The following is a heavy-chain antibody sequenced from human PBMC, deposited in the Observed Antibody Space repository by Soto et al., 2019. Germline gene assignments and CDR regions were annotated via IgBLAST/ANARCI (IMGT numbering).Heavy chain of an antibody. V-gene: IGHV1-69*08. CDR3: ATDKGYFNY. CDR2: IIPILDIA. CDR1: GGTLSSYT. Sequence: QVQLVQSGAEVKKPGSSVKVSCKASGGTLSSYTISWVRQAPGQGLEWVGRIIPILDIAKYAQKFQGRVTMTADKSTRTAYMELSSMRSEDTAVYYCATDKGYFNYWGQGTLVTVSS. J-gene: IGHJ4*02.